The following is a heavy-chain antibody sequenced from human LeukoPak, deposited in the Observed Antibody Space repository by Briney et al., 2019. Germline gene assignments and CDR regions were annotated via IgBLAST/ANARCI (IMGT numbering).Heavy chain of an antibody. CDR2: IYTSGST. CDR3: ARDGIGYSSGWYLSGTTPNDAFDI. Sequence: NPSETLSLTCTVSGGSISSYYWSWIRQPPGKGLEWIGRIYTSGSTNYNPSLKSRVTMSVDTSKNQFSLKLSSVTAADTAVYYCARDGIGYSSGWYLSGTTPNDAFDIWGQGTMVTVSS. V-gene: IGHV4-4*07. CDR1: GGSISSYY. J-gene: IGHJ3*02. D-gene: IGHD6-19*01.